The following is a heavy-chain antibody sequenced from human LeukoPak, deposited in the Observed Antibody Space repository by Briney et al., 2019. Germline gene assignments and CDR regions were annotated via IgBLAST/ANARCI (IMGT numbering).Heavy chain of an antibody. CDR1: VGTFSSYA. Sequence: SVKVSCRASVGTFSSYAISWVRQGPGQGLEWRGGIIPIFGTANYAQKFQGRVTITADESTSTAYMELSSLRSEDTAVYFCARDVLRYFDWSHSPIDVAFEIWGRGTMVTVSS. CDR2: IIPIFGTA. V-gene: IGHV1-69*13. D-gene: IGHD3-9*01. CDR3: ARDVLRYFDWSHSPIDVAFEI. J-gene: IGHJ3*02.